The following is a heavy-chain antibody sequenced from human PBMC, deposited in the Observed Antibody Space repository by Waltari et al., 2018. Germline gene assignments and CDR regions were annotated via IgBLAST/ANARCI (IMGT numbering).Heavy chain of an antibody. CDR3: ARRNPPARPENWYFDL. CDR2: FCPGDSDT. V-gene: IGHV5-51*03. D-gene: IGHD6-6*01. Sequence: EVQLVQSGAEVKKPGESLKISCKGSGYSFTSYWIGWVRQMPGKGLEWMGIFCPGDSDTRYSPSFQGKGTISADKSISTAYLQWRSLKASDTAMYYCARRNPPARPENWYFDLWGRGTLVTVSS. CDR1: GYSFTSYW. J-gene: IGHJ2*01.